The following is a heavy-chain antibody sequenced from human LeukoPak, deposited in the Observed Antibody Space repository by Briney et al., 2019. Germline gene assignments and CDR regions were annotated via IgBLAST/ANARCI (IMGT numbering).Heavy chain of an antibody. Sequence: GESLKISCMGSGYSFTSYWIGWVRQMPGKGLEWMGIIYPGDSDTRYSPSFQGQVTISADKSVSTAYLQWSSLKASDTAMYYCARQLLGRGNAFDIWGQGTMVTVSS. CDR2: IYPGDSDT. CDR3: ARQLLGRGNAFDI. V-gene: IGHV5-51*01. J-gene: IGHJ3*02. CDR1: GYSFTSYW. D-gene: IGHD7-27*01.